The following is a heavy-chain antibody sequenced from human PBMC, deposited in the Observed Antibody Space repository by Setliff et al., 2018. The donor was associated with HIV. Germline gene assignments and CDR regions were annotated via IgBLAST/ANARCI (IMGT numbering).Heavy chain of an antibody. CDR3: ARDDPPGGNDY. Sequence: PGGSLRLSCAASGFTSGYTFSNYWMSWVRQAPGKGLEWVANINQNGREKYYVASVKGRFTISRDNAKDSLYLQMNSLRGEDTAVYYCARDDPPGGNDYWGRGTLVTVSS. V-gene: IGHV3-7*01. CDR2: INQNGREK. J-gene: IGHJ4*02. CDR1: GFTSGYTFSNYW. D-gene: IGHD2-15*01.